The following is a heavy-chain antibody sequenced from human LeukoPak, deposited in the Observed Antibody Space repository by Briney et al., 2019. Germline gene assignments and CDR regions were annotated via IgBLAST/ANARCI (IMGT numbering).Heavy chain of an antibody. CDR3: ARVGAGDLNWFDP. CDR2: ITPMFGTA. CDR1: GGTFSSYA. J-gene: IGHJ5*02. V-gene: IGHV1-69*01. D-gene: IGHD7-27*01. Sequence: SVKVSCKASGGTFSSYAISWVRQAPGQGPEWMGGITPMFGTAKYAQKFQGRVTITADESTSTAYMELSSLRSEDTAVYYCARVGAGDLNWFDPWGQGTLVTVSS.